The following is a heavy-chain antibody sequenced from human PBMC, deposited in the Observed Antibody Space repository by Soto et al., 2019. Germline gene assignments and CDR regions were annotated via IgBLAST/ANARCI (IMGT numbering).Heavy chain of an antibody. V-gene: IGHV1-46*01. Sequence: QEQLVQSGPEVKEPGASVKVSCKTSGYTFTSNHLHWGRQAPGQGLVWMGVIKPSGGSTDYAQKSPHRISMTRETSTRSGYLEVISLGSEDTTVYYRARGEGFVTMVRSLAIVTMDVWDPGTTITVYS. CDR3: ARGEGFVTMVRSLAIVTMDV. J-gene: IGHJ6*02. CDR2: IKPSGGST. CDR1: GYTFTSNH. D-gene: IGHD3-10*01.